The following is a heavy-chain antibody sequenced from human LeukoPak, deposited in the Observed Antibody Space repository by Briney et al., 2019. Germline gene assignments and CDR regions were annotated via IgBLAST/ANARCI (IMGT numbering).Heavy chain of an antibody. CDR3: ARSAYSSGFYYFDF. CDR2: IYYSGTT. CDR1: GGSISNYY. J-gene: IGHJ4*02. V-gene: IGHV4-59*08. Sequence: PSETLSLTCTVPGGSISNYYWSWIRQPPGKGLEWIGYIYYSGTTNYNPSLKSRVTMSIDTSKNQFSLKLRSVTAADTAVYYCARSAYSSGFYYFDFWGQGALVTVSS. D-gene: IGHD3-22*01.